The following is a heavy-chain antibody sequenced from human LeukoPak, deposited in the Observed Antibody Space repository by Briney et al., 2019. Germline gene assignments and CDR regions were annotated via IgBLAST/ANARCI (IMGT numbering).Heavy chain of an antibody. J-gene: IGHJ4*02. D-gene: IGHD2-21*02. CDR3: ASVGVVTAMGFDY. V-gene: IGHV3-48*03. CDR1: GFTFSSYE. CDR2: ISSSGSTI. Sequence: PGGSLRLSCAASGFTFSSYEMNWVRQAPGKGLEWVSYISSSGSTIYYADPVKGRFTISRDNAKNSLYLQMNSLRAEDTAVYYCASVGVVTAMGFDYWGQGTLVTVSS.